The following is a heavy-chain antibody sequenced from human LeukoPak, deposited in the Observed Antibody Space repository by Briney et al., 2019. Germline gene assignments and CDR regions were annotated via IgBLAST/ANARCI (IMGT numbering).Heavy chain of an antibody. Sequence: GGSLRLSCAASGFTFSSYAMSWVRQAPGKGLEWVSATSGSGGSTYYADSVKGRFTISRDNSKNTLYLQMNSLRAEDTAVYYCANYEWPNWFDPWGQGTLVTVSS. J-gene: IGHJ5*02. V-gene: IGHV3-23*01. D-gene: IGHD3-16*01. CDR1: GFTFSSYA. CDR3: ANYEWPNWFDP. CDR2: TSGSGGST.